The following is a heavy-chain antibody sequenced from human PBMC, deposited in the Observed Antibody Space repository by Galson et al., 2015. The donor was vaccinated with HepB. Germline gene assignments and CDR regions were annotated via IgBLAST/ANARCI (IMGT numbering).Heavy chain of an antibody. Sequence: SLRLSCAASGFTFSSYGMHWVRQAPGKGLEWVVVIWYDGSNKYYADSVKGRFTISRDNSKNTLYLQMNSLRAEDTAVYYCARTFYDSSGYDAFDIWGQGTMVTVSS. CDR1: GFTFSSYG. CDR2: IWYDGSNK. V-gene: IGHV3-33*01. J-gene: IGHJ3*02. CDR3: ARTFYDSSGYDAFDI. D-gene: IGHD3-22*01.